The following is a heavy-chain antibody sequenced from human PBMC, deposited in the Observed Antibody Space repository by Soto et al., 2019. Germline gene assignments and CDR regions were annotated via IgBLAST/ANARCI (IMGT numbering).Heavy chain of an antibody. Sequence: GGSLRLSCAASGFTFSSYSMNWVRQAPGKGLEWVSSISSSSSYIYYADSVKGRFTISRDNAKNSLYLQMNSLRAEDTAVYYCAAIVGVVLTDAFDSWGQGTMVTVSS. CDR1: GFTFSSYS. V-gene: IGHV3-21*01. D-gene: IGHD3-3*01. CDR3: AAIVGVVLTDAFDS. CDR2: ISSSSSYI. J-gene: IGHJ3*02.